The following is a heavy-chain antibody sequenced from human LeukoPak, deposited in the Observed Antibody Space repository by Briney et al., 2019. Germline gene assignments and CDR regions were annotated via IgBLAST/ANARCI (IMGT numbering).Heavy chain of an antibody. J-gene: IGHJ4*02. CDR1: GYTFATYC. V-gene: IGHV1-18*01. CDR2: IIAYNGNT. CDR3: ARKAPRAFDY. Sequence: GASVKVSCKASGYTFATYCITGVGQAPGQGLEWMGWIIAYNGNTNYEQKLQRRVTMTTHTSTNTAYMELRSLRSDDTAVYHCARKAPRAFDYWGQGTLVTVSS.